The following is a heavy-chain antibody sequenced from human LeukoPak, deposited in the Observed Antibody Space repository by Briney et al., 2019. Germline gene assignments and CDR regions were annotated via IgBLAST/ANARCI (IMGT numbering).Heavy chain of an antibody. CDR3: ARRRLGYCSSTSCPTAFDI. V-gene: IGHV5-51*01. J-gene: IGHJ3*02. D-gene: IGHD2-2*01. CDR2: IFPYDSDT. CDR1: GYSFTSYW. Sequence: GESLKISCKGSGYSFTSYWIGWVRQLPGKGLEWMGIIFPYDSDTRYSPSFQGQFTISADKAINTAYLQWSSLKASDTAMYYCARRRLGYCSSTSCPTAFDIWGQGTMVTVSS.